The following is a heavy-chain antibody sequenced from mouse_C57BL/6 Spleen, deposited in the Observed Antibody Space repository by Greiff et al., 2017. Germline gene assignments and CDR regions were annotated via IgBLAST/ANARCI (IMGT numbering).Heavy chain of an antibody. V-gene: IGHV1-50*01. J-gene: IGHJ4*01. CDR2: IDPSDSYT. D-gene: IGHD2-1*01. Sequence: QVQLQQPGAELVKPGASVKLSFKASGYTFTSYWMQWVKQRPGQGLEWIGEIDPSDSYTNYNQKFKGKASLTVDTSSSTAYMQLSSLTSEDSAVYYCARGGGNYYYAMDYWGQGTSVTVSS. CDR3: ARGGGNYYYAMDY. CDR1: GYTFTSYW.